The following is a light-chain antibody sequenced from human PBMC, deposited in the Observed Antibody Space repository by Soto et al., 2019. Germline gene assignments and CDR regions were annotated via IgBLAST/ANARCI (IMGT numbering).Light chain of an antibody. Sequence: QSALTQPASVSGSPGQSITFSCTGTSSDVGSFNLVSWYQQHPDKAPKLIIYEVDKWPSGVSNRFSGSKSGNTASLTISGLQAEDGAHYYCCSYAGSRWVFGGGTKVTVL. J-gene: IGLJ3*02. V-gene: IGLV2-23*02. CDR1: SSDVGSFNL. CDR3: CSYAGSRWV. CDR2: EVD.